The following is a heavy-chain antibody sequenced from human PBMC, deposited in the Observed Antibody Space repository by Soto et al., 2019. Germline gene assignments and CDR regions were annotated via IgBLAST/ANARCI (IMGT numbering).Heavy chain of an antibody. V-gene: IGHV1-3*01. D-gene: IGHD5-18*01. CDR3: ARDRTQLWLGWFDP. CDR1: GYTFTSYA. CDR2: INAGNGNT. Sequence: ASVKVSFKASGYTFTSYAMHWVRQAPGQRLEWMGWINAGNGNTKYSQKFQGRVTITRDTSASTAYMELSSLRSDDTAVYYCARDRTQLWLGWFDPWGQGTLVTSPQ. J-gene: IGHJ5*02.